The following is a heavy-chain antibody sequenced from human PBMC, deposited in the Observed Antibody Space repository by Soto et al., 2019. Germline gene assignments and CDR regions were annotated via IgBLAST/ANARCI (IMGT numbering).Heavy chain of an antibody. J-gene: IGHJ4*02. Sequence: EVQLVESGGGLVQPGGSLKLSCAASGFNFSGSAIHWVRQASGKGLEWVGRIRSKTNNYATALAASVKGRFTMSRDESKNTAFLQMSSLKTEETAVYFCTRRGVGTTTGDYWGQGTLVTV. V-gene: IGHV3-73*01. CDR1: GFNFSGSA. D-gene: IGHD1-26*01. CDR2: IRSKTNNYAT. CDR3: TRRGVGTTTGDY.